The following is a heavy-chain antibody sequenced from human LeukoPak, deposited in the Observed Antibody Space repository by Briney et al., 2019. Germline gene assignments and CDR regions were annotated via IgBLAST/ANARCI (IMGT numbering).Heavy chain of an antibody. D-gene: IGHD3-22*01. CDR2: IYYSGST. Sequence: PSETLSLTCTVSGGSISSYYWSWIRQPPGKGLEWIGYIYYSGSTNYNPSLKSRVTISVDTSKNQFSLKLSSVTAADTAVYYCARGPYYYDSSGYYNTFWGQGTLVTVSS. CDR3: ARGPYYYDSSGYYNTF. J-gene: IGHJ4*02. CDR1: GGSISSYY. V-gene: IGHV4-59*01.